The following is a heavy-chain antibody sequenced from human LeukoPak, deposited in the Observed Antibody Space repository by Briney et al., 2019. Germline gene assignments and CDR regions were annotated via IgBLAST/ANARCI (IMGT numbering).Heavy chain of an antibody. Sequence: GGSLRLSCAASGFTFSNYGMHWVRQAPGKGLEWVAFVRSDGGIKYYADSVKGRFTISRDNSRTTLHLQMNSLRAEDTAVYYCARDLIAAAGTLRYYGMDVWGQGTTVTVSS. J-gene: IGHJ6*02. V-gene: IGHV3-30*02. CDR1: GFTFSNYG. CDR3: ARDLIAAAGTLRYYGMDV. CDR2: VRSDGGIK. D-gene: IGHD6-13*01.